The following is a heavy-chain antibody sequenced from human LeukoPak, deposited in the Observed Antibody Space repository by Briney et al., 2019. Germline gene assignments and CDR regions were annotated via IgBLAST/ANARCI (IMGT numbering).Heavy chain of an antibody. V-gene: IGHV3-30*09. Sequence: QPGRSLRLSCAASGFTFSSYAMHWVRQAPGKGLEWVAVISYDGSNKYYADSVKGRFAISRDNSKNTLYLQMNSPRAEDTAVYYCARPGIAENFDYWGQGTLVTVSS. D-gene: IGHD6-13*01. CDR2: ISYDGSNK. CDR1: GFTFSSYA. J-gene: IGHJ4*02. CDR3: ARPGIAENFDY.